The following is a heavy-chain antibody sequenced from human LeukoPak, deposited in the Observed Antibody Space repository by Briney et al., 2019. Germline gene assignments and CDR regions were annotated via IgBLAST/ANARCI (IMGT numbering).Heavy chain of an antibody. V-gene: IGHV3-23*01. D-gene: IGHD6-13*01. CDR2: ISGSSGHT. Sequence: GGSLRLSCAASGLTFSSYAMSWVRQAPGKGLEWVSAISGSSGHTYYADSVKGRFTISRDNSKNTLYLQMNSLRAEDTAVYFCAKAGIIAADFNYYFDYWGQGTLVTVSS. CDR3: AKAGIIAADFNYYFDY. CDR1: GLTFSSYA. J-gene: IGHJ4*02.